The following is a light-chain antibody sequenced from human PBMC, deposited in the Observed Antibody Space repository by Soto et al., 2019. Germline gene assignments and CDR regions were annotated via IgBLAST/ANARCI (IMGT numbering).Light chain of an antibody. CDR1: QGISSW. J-gene: IGKJ2*01. CDR3: QQANSFPFT. CDR2: AAS. V-gene: IGKV1-12*01. Sequence: DIQMTQSPSSVSASVGDRFTITCRASQGISSWLDWYQQKPGTAPKLLIYAASNLQSGVPSRFSGSGSGTDFTLTISSLQPEDFATYYCQQANSFPFTFGQGTKVEIK.